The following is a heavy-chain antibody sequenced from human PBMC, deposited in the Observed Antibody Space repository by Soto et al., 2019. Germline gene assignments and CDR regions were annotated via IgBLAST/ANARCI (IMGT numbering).Heavy chain of an antibody. J-gene: IGHJ4*02. D-gene: IGHD2-2*01. CDR2: INHSGST. Sequence: SETLSLTCAVYGGSFSGYYWSWIRQPPGKGLEWIGEINHSGSTNYNPSLKSRVTISVDTSKNQFSLKLSSVTAADTAVYYCARSSIVVVPAATFTFDYWGQGTLVTVSS. CDR1: GGSFSGYY. V-gene: IGHV4-34*01. CDR3: ARSSIVVVPAATFTFDY.